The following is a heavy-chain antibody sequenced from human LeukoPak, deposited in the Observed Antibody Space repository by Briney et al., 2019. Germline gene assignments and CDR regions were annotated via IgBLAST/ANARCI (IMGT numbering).Heavy chain of an antibody. Sequence: PGGSLRLSCAASGFTFSSYVMSWVRQAPGKGLEWVSTITGSGGNTYYADFVKGRFTISRDNSKNTLHLQMNSLSAEDTALYYCARRGYCGGGTCNRNFEFWGQGTLVTVSS. CDR2: ITGSGGNT. V-gene: IGHV3-23*01. D-gene: IGHD2-15*01. J-gene: IGHJ4*02. CDR3: ARRGYCGGGTCNRNFEF. CDR1: GFTFSSYV.